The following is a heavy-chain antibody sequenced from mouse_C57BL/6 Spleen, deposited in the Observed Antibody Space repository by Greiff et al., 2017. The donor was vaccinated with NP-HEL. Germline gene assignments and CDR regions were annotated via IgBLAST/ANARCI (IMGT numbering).Heavy chain of an antibody. CDR3: ARSRGSSGYAFDY. J-gene: IGHJ2*01. CDR1: GYTFTSYW. CDR2: INPSNGGT. Sequence: QVQLQQPGPELVKPGASVKLSCKASGYTFTSYWMHWVKQRPGQGLEWIGNINPSNGGTNYNEKFKSKATLTVDKSSSTAYMQLSSLTSEDSAVYYCARSRGSSGYAFDYWGQGTTLTVSS. V-gene: IGHV1-53*01. D-gene: IGHD3-2*02.